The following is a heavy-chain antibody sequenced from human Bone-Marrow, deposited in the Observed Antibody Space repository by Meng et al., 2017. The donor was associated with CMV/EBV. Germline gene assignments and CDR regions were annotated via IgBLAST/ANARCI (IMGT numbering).Heavy chain of an antibody. V-gene: IGHV1-69*10. Sequence: SVKVSCKASGGTFSSYAISWVRQAPGQGLEWMGGIIPILGIANYAQKFQGRVTITADKSTSTAYMELSSLRSEDTAVYYCARGYDYDFWSGYLPPGGGDYYYYYGMDVWGQGTTVTVSS. J-gene: IGHJ6*02. CDR1: GGTFSSYA. CDR2: IIPILGIA. D-gene: IGHD3-3*01. CDR3: ARGYDYDFWSGYLPPGGGDYYYYYGMDV.